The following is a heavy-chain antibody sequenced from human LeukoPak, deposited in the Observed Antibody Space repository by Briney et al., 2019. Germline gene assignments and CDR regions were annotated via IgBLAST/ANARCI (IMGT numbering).Heavy chain of an antibody. V-gene: IGHV3-7*01. D-gene: IGHD1-26*01. CDR2: IKQDGSEK. J-gene: IGHJ4*02. Sequence: PGGSLRLSCAASGFTFSSYWMSWVRQAPGKGLQWVANIKQDGSEKHCVDSVKGRFTISRDNGKNSLYLQMNSLRVEDTAIYYCGIGATKIDSWGQGTLVTVSS. CDR3: GIGATKIDS. CDR1: GFTFSSYW.